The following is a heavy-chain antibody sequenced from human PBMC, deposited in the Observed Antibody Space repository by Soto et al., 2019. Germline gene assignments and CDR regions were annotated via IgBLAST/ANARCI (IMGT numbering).Heavy chain of an antibody. Sequence: EVQLVESGGGLVKPGGSLRLSCAASGFTFSSYSMIWVRQAPGKGLEWVSSISSSSSYIYYADSVKGRFTISRDNAKNSLYLQMNSLRAEDTAVYYCARAGEYCSSTSCYAGYFDYWGQGTLVTVSS. CDR3: ARAGEYCSSTSCYAGYFDY. CDR2: ISSSSSYI. D-gene: IGHD2-2*01. CDR1: GFTFSSYS. J-gene: IGHJ4*02. V-gene: IGHV3-21*01.